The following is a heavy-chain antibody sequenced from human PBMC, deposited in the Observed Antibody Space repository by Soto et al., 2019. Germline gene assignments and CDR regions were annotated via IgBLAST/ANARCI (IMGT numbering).Heavy chain of an antibody. CDR3: ARRQISPPTRGAASASGAMDV. J-gene: IGHJ6*02. D-gene: IGHD6-13*01. CDR2: ISASGGNT. CDR1: GFTFSYFA. Sequence: EVQLLESGGGLVHPRGSLRLSCAASGFTFSYFAMSWVRQAPGKGLEWVSAISASGGNTYYADSVKGRFTISRDNSKNTLYLQMCILGAEDTAVYYCARRQISPPTRGAASASGAMDVWGQGTTVTVSS. V-gene: IGHV3-23*01.